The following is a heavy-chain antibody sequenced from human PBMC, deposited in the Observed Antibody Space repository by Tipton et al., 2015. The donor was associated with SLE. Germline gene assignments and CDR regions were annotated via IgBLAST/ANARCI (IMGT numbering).Heavy chain of an antibody. V-gene: IGHV4-30-4*01. D-gene: IGHD1-1*01. J-gene: IGHJ4*02. Sequence: TLSLTCAVSGVSISSRNWWSWIRQPPGKGLEWIGYIYYSGSTYYNPSLKSRVTISVDTSKNQFSLKLCSVTAADTAVYYCARGWERGYFDYWGQGTLVTVSS. CDR1: GVSISSRNW. CDR3: ARGWERGYFDY. CDR2: IYYSGST.